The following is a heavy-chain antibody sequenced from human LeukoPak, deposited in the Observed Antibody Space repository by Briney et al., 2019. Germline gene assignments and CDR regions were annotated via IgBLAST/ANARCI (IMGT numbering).Heavy chain of an antibody. CDR3: ARDRPRGSSSHHKFDY. Sequence: GGSLRLSCAASGFTFSSYGMHWVRQAPGKGLEWVAVIWYDGSNKYYADSVKGRFTISRDNSKNTLYLQMNSLGAEDTAVYYCARDRPRGSSSHHKFDYWGQGTLVTVSS. CDR2: IWYDGSNK. D-gene: IGHD6-6*01. J-gene: IGHJ4*02. V-gene: IGHV3-33*01. CDR1: GFTFSSYG.